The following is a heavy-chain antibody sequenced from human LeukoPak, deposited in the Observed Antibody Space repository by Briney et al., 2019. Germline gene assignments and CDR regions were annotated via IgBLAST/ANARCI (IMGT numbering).Heavy chain of an antibody. CDR3: TRQNSYGYGYFDY. CDR1: GFTFSGSA. J-gene: IGHJ4*02. CDR2: IRSKANSYAT. Sequence: PGGPLKLSCAASGFTFSGSAMHWVRQASGKGLEWVGRIRSKANSYATAYAASVKGRFTISRDDSKNTAYLQMNSLKTEDTAVYYCTRQNSYGYGYFDYWGQGTLVTVSS. V-gene: IGHV3-73*01. D-gene: IGHD5-18*01.